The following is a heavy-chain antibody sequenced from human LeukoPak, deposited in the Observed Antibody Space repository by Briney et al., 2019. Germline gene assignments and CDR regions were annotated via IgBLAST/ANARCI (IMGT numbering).Heavy chain of an antibody. CDR3: ARLEDLAPYFDY. Sequence: SETLSLTCAVYGGSFSGYYWTFIRQPPGKGPEWIGEINHSGSTNYNPSLKSRVTISVDTSKNQFSLKLSSVTAADTAVYYCARLEDLAPYFDYWGQGTLVTVSS. D-gene: IGHD2-15*01. V-gene: IGHV4-34*01. CDR2: INHSGST. J-gene: IGHJ4*02. CDR1: GGSFSGYY.